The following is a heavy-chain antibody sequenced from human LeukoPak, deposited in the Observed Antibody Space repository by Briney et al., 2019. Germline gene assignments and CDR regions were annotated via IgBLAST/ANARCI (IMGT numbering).Heavy chain of an antibody. V-gene: IGHV3-33*01. Sequence: GGSLRLSCATAGFTFSTFGIHWARQTPGKGLEWAAAIQSDGSKQYYGDSVKGRFTISRDSSKNTVYLQMNSLRDEDTAVYYCARDVDTSSHSSQLDPWGQGTLVTVSS. CDR1: GFTFSTFG. J-gene: IGHJ5*02. D-gene: IGHD5-18*01. CDR3: ARDVDTSSHSSQLDP. CDR2: IQSDGSKQ.